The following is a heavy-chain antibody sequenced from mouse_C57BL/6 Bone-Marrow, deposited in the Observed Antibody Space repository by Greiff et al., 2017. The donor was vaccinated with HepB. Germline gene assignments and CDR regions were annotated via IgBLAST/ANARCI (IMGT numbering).Heavy chain of an antibody. V-gene: IGHV1-81*01. CDR2: IYPRSGNT. D-gene: IGHD1-1*01. CDR3: ARSGTTVAFDY. J-gene: IGHJ2*01. Sequence: VQVVESGAELARPGASVKLSCKASGYTFTSYGISWVKQRTGQGLEWIGEIYPRSGNTYYNEKFKGKATLTADKSSSTAYMELRSLTSEDSAVYFCARSGTTVAFDYWGQGTTLTVSS. CDR1: GYTFTSYG.